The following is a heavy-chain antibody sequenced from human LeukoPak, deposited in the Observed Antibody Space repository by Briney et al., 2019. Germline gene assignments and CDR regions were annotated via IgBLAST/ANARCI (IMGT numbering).Heavy chain of an antibody. D-gene: IGHD3-10*01. J-gene: IGHJ3*02. CDR2: INHSGST. Sequence: KPSETLSLTCAVYGGSFSGYYWSWIRQPPGKGLEWIGEINHSGSTNYNPSLKSRVTISVDMSKNQFSLKLSSVTAADTAVYYCARVPQYLMVRGKRNDAFDIWGQGTMVTVSS. V-gene: IGHV4-34*01. CDR3: ARVPQYLMVRGKRNDAFDI. CDR1: GGSFSGYY.